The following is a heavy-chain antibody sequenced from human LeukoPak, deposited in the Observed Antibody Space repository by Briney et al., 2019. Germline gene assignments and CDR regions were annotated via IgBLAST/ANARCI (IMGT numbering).Heavy chain of an antibody. CDR1: GFTFRSYA. D-gene: IGHD2-2*02. V-gene: IGHV3-30*04. CDR2: ISYDGSNK. J-gene: IGHJ5*02. Sequence: GSLRLSCAASGFTFRSYAMHWVRQAPGKGLAWVAVISYDGSNKYYADSVKGRFTISRDNSKNTLYLQMNSLRAEDTAVYYCARMYQPLLYVGWFDPWGQGTLVTVSS. CDR3: ARMYQPLLYVGWFDP.